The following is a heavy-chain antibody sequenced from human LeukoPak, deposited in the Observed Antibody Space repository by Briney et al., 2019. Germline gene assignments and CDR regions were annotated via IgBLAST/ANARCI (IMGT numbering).Heavy chain of an antibody. D-gene: IGHD1-1*01. CDR1: GFTFSSYG. Sequence: PGGSLRLPCAASGFTFSSYGMHWVRQAPGKGLEWVAFIRFDGSNKYYADSVKGRFTISRDNSKNTVSLQMNSLRAEDTAVYYCETAIQLRPFWGQGTLVTVSS. CDR2: IRFDGSNK. CDR3: ETAIQLRPF. J-gene: IGHJ4*02. V-gene: IGHV3-30*02.